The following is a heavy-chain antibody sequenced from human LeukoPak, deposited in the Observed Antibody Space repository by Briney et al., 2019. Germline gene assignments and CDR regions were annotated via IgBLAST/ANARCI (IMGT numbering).Heavy chain of an antibody. CDR3: AKGRGLSYDYGVDY. Sequence: GGSLRLSCVASGFTFRGYWMHWVRQAPGKGLVWVSRINSDGRSTNYADSVKGRFTISRDNAKGSLYLQMNSLRAEDMALYYCAKGRGLSYDYGVDYWGQGTLVTVSS. J-gene: IGHJ4*02. CDR2: INSDGRST. V-gene: IGHV3-74*01. D-gene: IGHD4-17*01. CDR1: GFTFRGYW.